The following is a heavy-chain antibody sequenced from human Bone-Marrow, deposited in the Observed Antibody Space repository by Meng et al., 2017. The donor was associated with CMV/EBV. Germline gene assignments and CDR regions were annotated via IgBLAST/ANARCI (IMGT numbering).Heavy chain of an antibody. D-gene: IGHD6-19*01. CDR3: ATARSSGWYLWDFDY. CDR1: GFTFSAYA. V-gene: IGHV3-23*01. J-gene: IGHJ4*02. CDR2: ISGSGRST. Sequence: SGFTFSAYALSWVRQVSGKGLEWVTGISGSGRSTYYKDSVKGRFSISRDNSKNTVYLQMNSLRAEDTAVYYCATARSSGWYLWDFDYWGQGTLVTVSS.